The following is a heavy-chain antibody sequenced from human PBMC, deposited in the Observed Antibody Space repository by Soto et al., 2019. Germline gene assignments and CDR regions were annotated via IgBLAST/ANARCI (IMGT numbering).Heavy chain of an antibody. D-gene: IGHD3-22*01. CDR2: IIPIFGTA. V-gene: IGHV1-69*01. CDR1: GGTFSSYA. CDR3: ERGYYYDSSGYYSNAYYFDY. J-gene: IGHJ4*02. Sequence: QVQLVQSGAEVKKPGSSVKVSCKASGGTFSSYAISWVRQAPGQGLEWMGGIIPIFGTANYAQKFQGRVTITEDESTSTAYMELSSLISEDTAVYYCERGYYYDSSGYYSNAYYFDYWGQGTLVTVSS.